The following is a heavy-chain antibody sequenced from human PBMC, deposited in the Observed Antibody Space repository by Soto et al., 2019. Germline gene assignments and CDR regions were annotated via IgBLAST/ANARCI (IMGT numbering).Heavy chain of an antibody. J-gene: IGHJ4*02. CDR2: IHTSGTT. CDR3: ARQKQWLSPFDD. V-gene: IGHV4-31*03. CDR1: GGSITTDDYY. D-gene: IGHD6-19*01. Sequence: QVQLQESGPGLVKPSQTLSLTCTVSGGSITTDDYYWNWIRQLPGKGLEWIGYIHTSGTTDYNPSLKMRVTISVDTSKSQFSLKRSSVTAADTAVYFCARQKQWLSPFDDWGQGTLVTVSS.